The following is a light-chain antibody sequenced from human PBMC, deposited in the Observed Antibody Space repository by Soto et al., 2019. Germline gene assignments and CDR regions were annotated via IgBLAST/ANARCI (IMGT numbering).Light chain of an antibody. Sequence: VMTQSPANRSLSPGEGATLSCRASQSVSRYLAWYQQKHGQPPRLLIYDASNRATGIPARFSGSGSGTDGTITISSLETEDVAVYYCQQRSNWTLTFGGGTQVDIK. CDR3: QQRSNWTLT. V-gene: IGKV3-11*01. CDR2: DAS. J-gene: IGKJ4*01. CDR1: QSVSRY.